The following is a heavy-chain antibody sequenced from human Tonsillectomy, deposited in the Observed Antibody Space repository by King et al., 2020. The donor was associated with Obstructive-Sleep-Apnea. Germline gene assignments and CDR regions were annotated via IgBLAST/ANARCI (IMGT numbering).Heavy chain of an antibody. CDR3: ARVHYYDTSGYYYYFDY. Sequence: QLQESGPGLVKPSQTLSLTCTVSGDSINSGEDYWGWIRQPPGKGLEWIGYIYYSGSTYYSPSLKSRVTISVDTSKNQFSLRLTSVTAADTAVYYCARVHYYDTSGYYYYFDYWGQGTLVIVSS. D-gene: IGHD3-22*01. CDR2: IYYSGST. J-gene: IGHJ4*02. CDR1: GDSINSGEDY. V-gene: IGHV4-30-4*01.